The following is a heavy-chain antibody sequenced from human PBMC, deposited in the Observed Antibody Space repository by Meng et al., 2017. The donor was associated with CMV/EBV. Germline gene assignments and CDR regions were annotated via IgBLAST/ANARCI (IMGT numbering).Heavy chain of an antibody. D-gene: IGHD3-3*01. CDR3: ARGAYDFWSGKDDY. J-gene: IGHJ4*02. CDR1: GGSFNGYY. V-gene: IGHV4-34*01. CDR2: INHSGST. Sequence: SETLSLTCAVYGGSFNGYYWSWIRQPPGKGLEWIGEINHSGSTNYNPSLKSRVTISVDTSKNQFSLKLSSVTAADTAVYYCARGAYDFWSGKDDYWGQGTLVTVSS.